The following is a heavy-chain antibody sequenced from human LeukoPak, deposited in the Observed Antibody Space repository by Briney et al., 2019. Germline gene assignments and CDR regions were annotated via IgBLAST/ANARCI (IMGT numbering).Heavy chain of an antibody. V-gene: IGHV3-30*01. CDR1: GFTSSSYA. Sequence: SGVSLRLSCAASGFTSSSYAMHWVRQAPGKGLEWVAVISYDGSNKYYADSVKGRFTISRDNSKNTLYLQMNSLRAEDTAVYYCARAAAAATYYYYYYMDVWGKGTTVTVSS. CDR2: ISYDGSNK. D-gene: IGHD6-13*01. CDR3: ARAAAAATYYYYYYMDV. J-gene: IGHJ6*03.